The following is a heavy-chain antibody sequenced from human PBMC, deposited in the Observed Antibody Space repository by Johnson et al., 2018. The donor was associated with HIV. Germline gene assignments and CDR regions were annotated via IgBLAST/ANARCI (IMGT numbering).Heavy chain of an antibody. CDR1: GFTLSDHY. D-gene: IGHD2-21*01. CDR3: ALSYSLDAFDI. J-gene: IGHJ3*02. V-gene: IGHV3-72*01. CDR2: TKNKANSYTT. Sequence: VQLVESGGGVVQPGGSLRLSCAASGFTLSDHYMDWVRQAAGKGLEWVGRTKNKANSYTTEYAAFVRGRFTISRDDSKNSLYLQMNSLKTEDTAVYYCALSYSLDAFDIWGQGTMVTVSS.